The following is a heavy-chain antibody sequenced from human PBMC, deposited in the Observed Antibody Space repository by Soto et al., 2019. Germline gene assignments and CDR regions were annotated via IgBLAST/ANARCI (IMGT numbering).Heavy chain of an antibody. V-gene: IGHV1-69*13. Sequence: SVKISCKASGGTFSSYAISFVRQAPGQGPEWMGGIIPIFGTANYAQKFQGRVTITADESTSTAYMELSSLRSEDTAVYYCARDGPYYYDSSGYHSGFSDYWGQGTLVTVSS. CDR2: IIPIFGTA. CDR3: ARDGPYYYDSSGYHSGFSDY. CDR1: GGTFSSYA. J-gene: IGHJ4*02. D-gene: IGHD3-22*01.